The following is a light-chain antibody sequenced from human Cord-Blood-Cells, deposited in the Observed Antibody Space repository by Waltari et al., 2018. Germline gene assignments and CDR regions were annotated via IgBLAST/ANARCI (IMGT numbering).Light chain of an antibody. V-gene: IGLV3-25*03. CDR3: QSADSSGTYL. Sequence: SYELTQPPSVSVSPGQPARITCSGDALPKQYAYWSQQKPGQAPVLVICKDSERPSGVPERFSGSSSGTTVTLTISGVQAEDEADYYCQSADSSGTYLFGGGTKLTVL. CDR1: ALPKQY. CDR2: KDS. J-gene: IGLJ3*02.